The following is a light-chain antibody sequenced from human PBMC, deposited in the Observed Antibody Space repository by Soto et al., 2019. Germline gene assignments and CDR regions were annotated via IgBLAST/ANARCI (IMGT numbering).Light chain of an antibody. CDR1: ESANSN. J-gene: IGKJ4*01. CDR3: QQFQKWPLT. V-gene: IGKV3-15*01. Sequence: EIVMTPSPATVSVSPGERATLSCRASESANSNLAWYQQKPGQAPRLLIYGASTRATGIPARFSGSGSGTEFTLTISSLQSGDCAVYYCQQFQKWPLTFGGVTKVEIK. CDR2: GAS.